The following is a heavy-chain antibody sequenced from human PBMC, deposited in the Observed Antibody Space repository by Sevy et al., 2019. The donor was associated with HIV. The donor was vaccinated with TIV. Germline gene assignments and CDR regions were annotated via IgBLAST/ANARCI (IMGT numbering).Heavy chain of an antibody. Sequence: GGSLRLSCAASGFTFNNYALSWVRQAPGKGLEWVSAISGSGGSIYFADSVRGRFTISRFNSRETLELQMNGRRVEDTAVYYCAKALSGSARNWYFDLWGRGTLVTVSS. CDR2: ISGSGGSI. D-gene: IGHD3-10*01. CDR3: AKALSGSARNWYFDL. V-gene: IGHV3-23*01. CDR1: GFTFNNYA. J-gene: IGHJ2*01.